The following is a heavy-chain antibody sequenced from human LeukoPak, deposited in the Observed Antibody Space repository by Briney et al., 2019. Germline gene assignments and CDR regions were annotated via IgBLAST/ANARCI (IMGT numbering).Heavy chain of an antibody. CDR2: ISGSGGST. D-gene: IGHD3-9*01. CDR3: AKGHYDILTGYVWSFDY. CDR1: GFTFSSYA. Sequence: GGSLRLSCAASGFTFSSYAMSWVRQAPGKGLEWVSAISGSGGSTYYADSVKGRFTISRDNSKNTLYLQMNSLRAEDTAVYYCAKGHYDILTGYVWSFDYWGQGTLVTVSS. J-gene: IGHJ4*02. V-gene: IGHV3-23*01.